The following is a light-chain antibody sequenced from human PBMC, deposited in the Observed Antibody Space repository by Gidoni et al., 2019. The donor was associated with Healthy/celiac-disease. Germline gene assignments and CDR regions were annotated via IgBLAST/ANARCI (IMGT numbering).Light chain of an antibody. CDR2: DAS. J-gene: IGKJ3*01. CDR1: QSVSSY. V-gene: IGKV3-11*01. CDR3: QQRSNWPPFT. Sequence: EIVLTQSPATLSLSPGERATLSCRASQSVSSYLAWYQQKPGRAPRLLIYDASNRATGIPARFSGSGSGTDFTLTISSLEPEDFAVYYCQQRSNWPPFTFGPXTKVDIK.